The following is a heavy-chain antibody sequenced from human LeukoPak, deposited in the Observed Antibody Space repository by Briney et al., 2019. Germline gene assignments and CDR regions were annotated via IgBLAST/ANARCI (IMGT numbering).Heavy chain of an antibody. V-gene: IGHV3-9*01. J-gene: IGHJ4*02. Sequence: GGSLRLSCAASGFTFDDYAMHWVRQAPGKGLEWVSGISWNSGSIGYADSVKGRFTISRDNSKNTLYLQMNSLRAEDTAVYYCARVAAAGTEDYWGQGTLVTVSS. D-gene: IGHD6-13*01. CDR1: GFTFDDYA. CDR3: ARVAAAGTEDY. CDR2: ISWNSGSI.